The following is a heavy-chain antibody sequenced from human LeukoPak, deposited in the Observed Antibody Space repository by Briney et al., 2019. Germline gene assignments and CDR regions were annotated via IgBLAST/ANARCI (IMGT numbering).Heavy chain of an antibody. V-gene: IGHV3-53*01. CDR3: ARRAGAYSHHSDY. CDR2: IYSDNT. Sequence: GGSLRLSCTVSGFTVSSNSRSWVRQAPGKGLEWVSFIYSDNTHYSDSVKGRFTISRDNSKNTLYLQMNSLRAEDTAVYYCARRAGAYSHHSDYWGQGTLVTVSS. CDR1: GFTVSSNS. D-gene: IGHD4/OR15-4a*01. J-gene: IGHJ4*02.